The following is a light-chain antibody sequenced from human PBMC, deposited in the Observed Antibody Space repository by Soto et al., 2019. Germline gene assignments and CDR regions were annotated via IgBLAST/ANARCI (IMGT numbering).Light chain of an antibody. CDR2: GNS. CDR3: QSYDSSLSGSNYV. Sequence: QSVLTQPPSVSGAPGQRVTISCTGSSSNIGAGYDVHWYQQLPGTAPKLLIYGNSNRPSGVPDRFSGSKSGTSASLTITGLQAEDEADYYCQSYDSSLSGSNYVFXTGTKVTVL. CDR1: SSNIGAGYD. J-gene: IGLJ1*01. V-gene: IGLV1-40*01.